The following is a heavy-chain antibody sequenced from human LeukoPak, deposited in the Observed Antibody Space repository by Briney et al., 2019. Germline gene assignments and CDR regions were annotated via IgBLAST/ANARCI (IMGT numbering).Heavy chain of an antibody. CDR2: ISGSGGST. CDR3: AGYDSSGYYYN. J-gene: IGHJ4*02. D-gene: IGHD3-22*01. Sequence: GGSLRLSCAASGFTFDDYTMHWVRQAPGKGLEWVSAISGSGGSTYYADSVKGRFTISRDNSKNTLYLQMNSLRAEDTAVYYCAGYDSSGYYYNWGQGTLVTVSS. V-gene: IGHV3-23*01. CDR1: GFTFDDYT.